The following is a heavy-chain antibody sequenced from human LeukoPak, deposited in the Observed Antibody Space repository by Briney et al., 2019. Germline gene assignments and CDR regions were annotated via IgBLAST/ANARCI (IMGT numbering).Heavy chain of an antibody. CDR3: TRLTGVGSYQHLDY. J-gene: IGHJ4*02. D-gene: IGHD1-26*01. V-gene: IGHV3-33*07. Sequence: GRSLRLSCAAAGFTFSSHGTYWVRQAPNKGLEWVAVIWFDGSKEYYTDSMKGRLTISRDNSKKTLWVRIDILRAEDTAVYYWTRLTGVGSYQHLDYWGQGTLVTVSS. CDR2: IWFDGSKE. CDR1: GFTFSSHG.